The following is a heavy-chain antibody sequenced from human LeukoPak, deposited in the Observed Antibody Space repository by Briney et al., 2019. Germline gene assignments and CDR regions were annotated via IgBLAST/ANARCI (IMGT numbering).Heavy chain of an antibody. V-gene: IGHV3-23*01. J-gene: IGHJ4*02. CDR3: ARSPGLVGANYFDY. CDR2: VSGSGGNT. Sequence: HPGGSLRLSCAASGFTFSTYAMSWVRQAPGKGLEWVSSVSGSGGNTHYADSVKGRFTISRDSSKNTLYLQLNSLRAEDTAVYYCARSPGLVGANYFDYWGQGTLVTVSS. CDR1: GFTFSTYA. D-gene: IGHD1-26*01.